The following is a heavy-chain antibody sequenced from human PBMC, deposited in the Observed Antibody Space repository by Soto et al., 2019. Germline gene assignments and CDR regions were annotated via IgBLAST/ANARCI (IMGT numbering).Heavy chain of an antibody. D-gene: IGHD2-15*01. Sequence: SETLSLTCTVSGGSISSGGYYWSWIRQHPGKGLEWIGYIYYSGSTYYNPSLKSRVTISVDTSKNQFSLKLSSVTAADTAVYYCAREASGGRGFLGYFYYWGQGTLVTVSS. CDR2: IYYSGST. V-gene: IGHV4-31*03. J-gene: IGHJ4*02. CDR3: AREASGGRGFLGYFYY. CDR1: GGSISSGGYY.